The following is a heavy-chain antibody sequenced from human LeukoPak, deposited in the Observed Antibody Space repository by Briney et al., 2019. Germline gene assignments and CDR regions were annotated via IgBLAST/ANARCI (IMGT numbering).Heavy chain of an antibody. CDR1: GGSFSGYN. D-gene: IGHD3-3*01. Sequence: SETLSLTCAVPGGSFSGYNWSWIRQPPGKGLEWIGEINHSGSTNHNPPLKSRVTIPVEKTKNQISLKLSSATAADTAVYYFARGSRFWSGYNHYYYYYYMDASGEGATVT. CDR3: ARGSRFWSGYNHYYYYYYMDA. V-gene: IGHV4-34*01. CDR2: INHSGST. J-gene: IGHJ6*03.